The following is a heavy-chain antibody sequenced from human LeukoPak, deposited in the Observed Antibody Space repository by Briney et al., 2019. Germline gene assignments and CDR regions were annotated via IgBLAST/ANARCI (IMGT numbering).Heavy chain of an antibody. V-gene: IGHV4-31*03. CDR3: ARGWYVVATMYGMGI. D-gene: IGHD5-12*01. J-gene: IGHJ6*02. CDR1: GGSIRRGGYY. Sequence: SETLSLPCTVSGGSIRRGGYYWRWIRKHAGKGLERIGYIYYSGSPYYNPSLKSRVAISVDTSKNQFSLKLRSVTAADTAVYYCARGWYVVATMYGMGIWGQGTTVTVSS. CDR2: IYYSGSP.